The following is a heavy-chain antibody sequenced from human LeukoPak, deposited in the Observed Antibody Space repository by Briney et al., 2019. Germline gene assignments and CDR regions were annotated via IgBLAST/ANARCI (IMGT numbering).Heavy chain of an antibody. CDR2: ISTYNGDT. CDR1: GYTXKKYA. V-gene: IGHV1-18*01. CDR3: ARDRSPLDSSGFDFDY. Sequence: GASVKVSCRSSGYTXKKYAISWVRQAPGQGLEWMGWISTYNGDTNYAQNFQGRVTMTTDTSTSTAFMELSSLRSEDTAVYYCARDRSPLDSSGFDFDYWGQGTLVTVSS. D-gene: IGHD3-22*01. J-gene: IGHJ4*02.